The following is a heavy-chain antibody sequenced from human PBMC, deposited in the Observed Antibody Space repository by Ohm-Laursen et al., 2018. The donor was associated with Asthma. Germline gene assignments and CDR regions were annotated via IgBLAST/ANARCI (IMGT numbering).Heavy chain of an antibody. CDR3: ARERGITIFGVVSNYFDY. V-gene: IGHV1-24*01. CDR2: FDPEDGET. CDR1: GYTLTELS. J-gene: IGHJ4*02. D-gene: IGHD3-3*01. Sequence: VSSVKVSCKVSGYTLTELSMHWVRQAPGKGLEWMGGFDPEDGETIYAQKFQGRVTMTEDTSTDTAYMELSSLRSDDTAVYYCARERGITIFGVVSNYFDYWGQGTLVTVSS.